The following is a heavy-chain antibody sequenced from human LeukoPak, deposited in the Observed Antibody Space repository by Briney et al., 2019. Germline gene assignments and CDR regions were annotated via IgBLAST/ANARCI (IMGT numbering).Heavy chain of an antibody. CDR2: IKADGSDK. V-gene: IGHV3-7*01. J-gene: IGHJ4*02. CDR3: ARGGLWGGDY. CDR1: GFTFSKFA. D-gene: IGHD3-16*01. Sequence: PGGSLRLSCTASGFTFSKFAMHWVRQAPGRGLEWVATIKADGSDKYYVNSVKGRFTISRDNAKNSLSLQMDSLRAEDTAVYYCARGGLWGGDYWGQGTLVTVSS.